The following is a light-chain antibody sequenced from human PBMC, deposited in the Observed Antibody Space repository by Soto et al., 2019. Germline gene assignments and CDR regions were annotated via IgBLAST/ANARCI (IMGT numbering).Light chain of an antibody. V-gene: IGKV3D-7*01. J-gene: IGKJ1*01. CDR2: GAS. CDR1: QSARGSY. Sequence: PGERVTLSCRASQSARGSYLTWYQQKPGQAPRLLIYGASTRATSIPARFSGSGSGTDFTLTISSLQPEDFAVYYCPQDYILPQTFGQGTKVEI. CDR3: PQDYILPQT.